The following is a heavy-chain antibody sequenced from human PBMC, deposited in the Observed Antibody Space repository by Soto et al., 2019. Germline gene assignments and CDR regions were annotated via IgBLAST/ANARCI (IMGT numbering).Heavy chain of an antibody. Sequence: GGSLRLSCAASGFTFSRFDLHWDRQVTGKRLECVSGIGTYGDPYYAVSVKGRFTVSRDNAKNSIFLEMNSLRAGDTAVYFCARAVPGYGGYYFDYWGQGTLVTVSS. D-gene: IGHD4-17*01. CDR1: GFTFSRFD. J-gene: IGHJ4*02. CDR3: ARAVPGYGGYYFDY. CDR2: IGTYGDP. V-gene: IGHV3-13*05.